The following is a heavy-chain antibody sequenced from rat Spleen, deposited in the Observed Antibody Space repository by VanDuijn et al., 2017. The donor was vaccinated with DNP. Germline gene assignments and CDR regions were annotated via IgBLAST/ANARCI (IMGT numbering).Heavy chain of an antibody. J-gene: IGHJ2*01. CDR2: ISYSGRT. Sequence: EVQLQESGPGLVKPSQSLSLTCSVTGYSITSNYWGWIRQFPGNKMEYIGHISYSGRTDYNPSLKSRISITRDTSRNHFFLHLISVTTENTATYYCARWTRYFDYWGQGVMVTVSS. V-gene: IGHV3-1*01. CDR1: GYSITSNY. D-gene: IGHD1-7*01. CDR3: ARWTRYFDY.